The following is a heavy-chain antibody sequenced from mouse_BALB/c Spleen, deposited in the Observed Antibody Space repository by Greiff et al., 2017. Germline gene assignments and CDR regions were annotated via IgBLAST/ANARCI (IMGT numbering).Heavy chain of an antibody. J-gene: IGHJ3*01. D-gene: IGHD1-1*01. CDR2: ISNGGGST. CDR1: GFTFSSYT. Sequence: EVQGVESGGGLVQPGGSLKLSCAASGFTFSSYTMSWVRQTPEKRLEWVAYISNGGGSTYYPDTVKGRFTISRDNAKNTLYLQMSSLKSEDTAMYYCARQGGYYGSSSAWFAYWGQGTLVTVSA. V-gene: IGHV5-12-2*01. CDR3: ARQGGYYGSSSAWFAY.